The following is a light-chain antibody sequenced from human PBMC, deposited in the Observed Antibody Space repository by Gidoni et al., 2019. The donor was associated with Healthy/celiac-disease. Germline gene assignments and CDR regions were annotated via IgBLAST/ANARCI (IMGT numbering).Light chain of an antibody. V-gene: IGKV3-15*01. CDR1: QSVSSN. J-gene: IGKJ2*01. Sequence: EIVMTQSPATLSVSPGERATPSCRASQSVSSNLAWYQQKPGQAPRLIIYGASTRATGIPARFSGSGSGTEFTLTISSLQSEDFAVYYCQQYNNWPRTFGQGTKLEIK. CDR3: QQYNNWPRT. CDR2: GAS.